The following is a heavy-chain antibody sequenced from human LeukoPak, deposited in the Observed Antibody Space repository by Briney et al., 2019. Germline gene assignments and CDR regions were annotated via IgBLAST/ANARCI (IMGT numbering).Heavy chain of an antibody. J-gene: IGHJ1*01. CDR3: AKQYSSDWNGLAEYFQH. V-gene: IGHV3-53*01. D-gene: IGHD6-19*01. CDR1: GFTVTSNY. Sequence: GGSLRLSCAASGFTVTSNYMSWVRQAPGKGLQWVSVIFSGGSTYYADSVKGRFTISRDNSKNTLYLQMNSLRAEDTAVYYCAKQYSSDWNGLAEYFQHWGQGTLLTVSS. CDR2: IFSGGST.